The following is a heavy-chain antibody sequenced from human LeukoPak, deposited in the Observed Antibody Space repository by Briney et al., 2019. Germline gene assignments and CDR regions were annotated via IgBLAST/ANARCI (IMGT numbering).Heavy chain of an antibody. CDR2: INPNSGGT. J-gene: IGHJ4*02. Sequence: GASVKVSCKASGYTFTGYYMHWVRQAPGQGLEWMGRINPNSGGTNYAQKFQGRVTMTRDTSISTAYMELSRLRSDDTAVYYCARDHSGYDDSFDYWGQGTLVTVS. V-gene: IGHV1-2*06. CDR1: GYTFTGYY. D-gene: IGHD5-12*01. CDR3: ARDHSGYDDSFDY.